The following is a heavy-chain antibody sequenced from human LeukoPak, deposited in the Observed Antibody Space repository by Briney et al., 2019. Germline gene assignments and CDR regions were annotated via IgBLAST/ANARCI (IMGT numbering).Heavy chain of an antibody. CDR3: ARRGIVVVPAAIPYGMDV. Sequence: GESLKISCKGSGYSFTSYWIGWVRQMPGKGLEWMGIIYPGDSDTRYSPSFQGQVTISADKSISTAYLQWSSLKDSDTAMYYCARRGIVVVPAAIPYGMDVWGQGTTVTVS. V-gene: IGHV5-51*01. CDR1: GYSFTSYW. D-gene: IGHD2-2*01. J-gene: IGHJ6*02. CDR2: IYPGDSDT.